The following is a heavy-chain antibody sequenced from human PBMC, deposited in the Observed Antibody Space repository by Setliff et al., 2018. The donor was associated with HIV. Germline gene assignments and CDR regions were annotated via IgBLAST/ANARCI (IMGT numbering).Heavy chain of an antibody. Sequence: PSETLSLTCTVSGGSISTYFWSWVRQTPGKGLEWIGYIYYTGSTSYNPSFRSRVTISVDTSKNQFSLKLSSVSAADTAVYYCARVGAGGAFDIWGQGTMVTVSS. CDR1: GGSISTYF. CDR3: ARVGAGGAFDI. CDR2: IYYTGST. J-gene: IGHJ3*02. V-gene: IGHV4-59*08. D-gene: IGHD3-16*01.